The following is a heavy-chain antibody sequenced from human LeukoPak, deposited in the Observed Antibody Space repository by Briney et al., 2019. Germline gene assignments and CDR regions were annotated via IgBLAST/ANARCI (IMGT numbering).Heavy chain of an antibody. CDR1: GGSISSGGYS. J-gene: IGHJ4*02. Sequence: SETLSLTCAVSGGSISSGGYSWSWIRQPPGKGLEWIGYIYHSGSTNYNPSLKSRVTISVDTSKNQFSLKLSSVTAADTAVYYCASRVGYSYGPRRRGQFDYWGQGTLVTVSS. D-gene: IGHD5-18*01. CDR3: ASRVGYSYGPRRRGQFDY. CDR2: IYHSGST. V-gene: IGHV4-30-2*01.